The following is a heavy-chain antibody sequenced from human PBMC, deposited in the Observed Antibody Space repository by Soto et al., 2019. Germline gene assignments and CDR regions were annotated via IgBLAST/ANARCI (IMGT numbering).Heavy chain of an antibody. D-gene: IGHD5-18*01. CDR2: ISWNSGST. CDR1: GFTFDDYA. V-gene: IGHV3-9*01. J-gene: IGHJ4*02. CDR3: AKAVGSYGNFDY. Sequence: EVQLVESGGGLVQPGRSLRLSCAASGFTFDDYAMHWVRQAPGKGLEWVSGISWNSGSTGYADSVKGRFTISRDNAKNYLYLQMNSLRAEDTALYYCAKAVGSYGNFDYWGQGTLVTVSS.